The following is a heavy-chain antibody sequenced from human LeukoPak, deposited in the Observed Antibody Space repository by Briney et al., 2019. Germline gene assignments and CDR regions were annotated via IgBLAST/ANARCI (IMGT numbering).Heavy chain of an antibody. J-gene: IGHJ4*02. CDR2: INPNSGGT. CDR1: GYTFTGSY. D-gene: IGHD4-17*01. Sequence: ASVKVSCKASGYTFTGSYMHWVRQAPGQGLGWMGWINPNSGGTNYAQKFQGRVTMTRDTSISTAYMELSRLRSDDTAVYYCARVPHYGDYAYWGQGTLVTVSS. CDR3: ARVPHYGDYAY. V-gene: IGHV1-2*02.